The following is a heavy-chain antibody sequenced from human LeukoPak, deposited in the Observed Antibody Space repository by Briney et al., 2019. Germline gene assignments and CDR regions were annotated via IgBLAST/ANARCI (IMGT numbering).Heavy chain of an antibody. CDR3: ASGSGYYYDSAFDI. D-gene: IGHD3-22*01. CDR2: IYYSGST. J-gene: IGHJ3*02. V-gene: IGHV4-59*01. CDR1: GGSISSYY. Sequence: SETLSLTCTVSGGSISSYYWSWIRQPPGKGLEWIGYIYYSGSTNYNPSLKSRVTISVDTSKNQFSLKLSSVTAADTAVYYCASGSGYYYDSAFDIWGQGTMVTVSS.